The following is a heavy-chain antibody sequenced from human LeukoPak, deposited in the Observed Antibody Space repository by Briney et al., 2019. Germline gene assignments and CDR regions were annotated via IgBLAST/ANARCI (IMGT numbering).Heavy chain of an antibody. CDR2: ISGDGDST. D-gene: IGHD4-17*01. CDR1: GFTFSSYA. CDR3: AKGNYGEKIDY. Sequence: GGSLRLSCAASGFTFSSYAMSWVRQAPGEGLEWVSSISGDGDSTYYADSVKGRFTISRDNSKNTLYLQMNSLKAEDAALYYCAKGNYGEKIDYWGPGTLVTVSS. J-gene: IGHJ4*02. V-gene: IGHV3-23*01.